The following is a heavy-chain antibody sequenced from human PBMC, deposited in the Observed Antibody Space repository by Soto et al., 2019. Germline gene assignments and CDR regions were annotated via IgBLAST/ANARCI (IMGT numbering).Heavy chain of an antibody. CDR2: IYSSGSS. CDR3: APLTVSLSGPYGIHV. Sequence: SETLSLTCSVSGASISNHIYYWGWFRQPPGKGLEWIGKIYSSGSSYYNPSLKSRVTLSVDTSKNHFSVRLNSVTAADTAVYYCAPLTVSLSGPYGIHVWGQGTTVTVSS. CDR1: GASISNHIYY. V-gene: IGHV4-39*01. D-gene: IGHD2-15*01. J-gene: IGHJ6*02.